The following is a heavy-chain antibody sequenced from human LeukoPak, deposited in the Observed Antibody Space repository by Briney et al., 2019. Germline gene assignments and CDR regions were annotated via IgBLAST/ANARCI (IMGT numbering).Heavy chain of an antibody. Sequence: GGSLRLSCAASGFTFSSYAMSWVRQAPGKGLEWVSAISGSGGSTYYADSVKGRFTISRDNSKNTVYLQMDSLRAEDTAVYYCARKKCGGDCNSFNWFDPWGQGTLVTVSS. J-gene: IGHJ5*02. CDR1: GFTFSSYA. CDR3: ARKKCGGDCNSFNWFDP. D-gene: IGHD2-21*02. CDR2: ISGSGGST. V-gene: IGHV3-23*01.